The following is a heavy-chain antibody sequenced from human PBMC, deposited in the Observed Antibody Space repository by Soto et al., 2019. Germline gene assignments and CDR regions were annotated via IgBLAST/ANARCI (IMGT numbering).Heavy chain of an antibody. CDR3: AIXXVPDYCSKTSCLYYFDY. V-gene: IGHV3-23*01. J-gene: IGHJ4*02. Sequence: GSLRLSCVASGFTFSSYFMSWVRQAPGKGVEGVSTINCHCENTYYADSVMGRFIISRDNSKNSLYLQMNSLRAEDTAVYYCAIXXVPDYCSKTSCLYYFDYWGQGALVTVSP. CDR2: INCHCENT. D-gene: IGHD2-2*01. CDR1: GFTFSSYF.